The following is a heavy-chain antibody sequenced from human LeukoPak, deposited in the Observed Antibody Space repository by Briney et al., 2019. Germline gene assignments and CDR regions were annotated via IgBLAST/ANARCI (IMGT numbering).Heavy chain of an antibody. V-gene: IGHV1-69*05. D-gene: IGHD5-24*01. J-gene: IGHJ4*02. CDR1: GGTFSSYA. Sequence: ASVKVSCKASGGTFSSYAISWVRQAPGQGLEWVGGIIPIFGTANYAQKFQGRVTITTDESTSTAYMELSSLRSEDTAVYYCARVGRWLQMEDSFDYWGQGTLVTVSS. CDR2: IIPIFGTA. CDR3: ARVGRWLQMEDSFDY.